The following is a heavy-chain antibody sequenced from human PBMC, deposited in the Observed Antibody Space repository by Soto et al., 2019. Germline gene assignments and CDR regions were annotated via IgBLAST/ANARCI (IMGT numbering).Heavy chain of an antibody. V-gene: IGHV4-34*01. CDR2: IHYNGRT. J-gene: IGHJ4*02. CDR3: VRFEEPSPGSGPLADF. Sequence: QVRLQQWGAGLLKPSETLSLTCGVYGEASSTYYWNLIRQSPEKGLEWIADIHYNGRTNYNRSLKRRLTISVDTSQKQSSVNLTSVTAAETAVYYCVRFEEPSPGSGPLADFWGPGTLVTVSS. D-gene: IGHD3-10*01. CDR1: GEASSTYY.